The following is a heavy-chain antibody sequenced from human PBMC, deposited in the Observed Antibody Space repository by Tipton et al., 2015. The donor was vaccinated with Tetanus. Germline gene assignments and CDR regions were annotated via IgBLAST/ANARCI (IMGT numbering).Heavy chain of an antibody. V-gene: IGHV3-49*03. Sequence: RSLRLSCTASGFTFGDYAMSWFRQAPGKGLEWVGFIRSKAYGGTTEYAASVKGRFTISRDDSKSIAYLQMNSLKTEDTAVYYCTREKQQLVGPLDYYYYGMDVWGQGTTVTVSS. D-gene: IGHD6-13*01. CDR2: IRSKAYGGTT. CDR1: GFTFGDYA. J-gene: IGHJ6*02. CDR3: TREKQQLVGPLDYYYYGMDV.